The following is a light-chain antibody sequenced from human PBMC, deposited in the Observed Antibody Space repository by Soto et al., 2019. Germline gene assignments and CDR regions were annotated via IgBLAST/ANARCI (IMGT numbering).Light chain of an antibody. J-gene: IGKJ4*01. CDR3: QKYDYAPLS. CDR2: AAS. V-gene: IGKV1-27*01. CDR1: QSVSTY. Sequence: DIEMTQAPSSLSASVGDRVTITCRARQSVSTYLAWYQQKPGKVPKLLISAASTLHSGVPPRFSGSGSGTDIPLTISSLQHEYAAYYYCQKYDYAPLSFGGGTKVEIK.